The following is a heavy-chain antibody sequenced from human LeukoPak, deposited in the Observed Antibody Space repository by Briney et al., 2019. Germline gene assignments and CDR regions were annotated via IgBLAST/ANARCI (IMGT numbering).Heavy chain of an antibody. J-gene: IGHJ4*02. CDR1: GGSISSGSYY. V-gene: IGHV4-61*02. Sequence: SETLSLTCTVSGGSISSGSYYWSWIRQPAGKGLEWIGRIYTSGSTNYNPSLKSRVTISVDTSKNQFSLKLSSVTAADTAVYYCARDGILTGYHDYWGQGTLVTVSS. CDR2: IYTSGST. CDR3: ARDGILTGYHDY. D-gene: IGHD3-9*01.